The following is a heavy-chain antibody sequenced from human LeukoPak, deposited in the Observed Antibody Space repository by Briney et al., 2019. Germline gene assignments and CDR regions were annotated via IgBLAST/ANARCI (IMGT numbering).Heavy chain of an antibody. V-gene: IGHV3-21*01. CDR2: ISSSSSYI. Sequence: PGGSLRLSCAASGFIFSSYSMNWVRQAPGKGLEWVSSISSSSSYIYYADSVQGRFTISRDNAKNSLYLQMNSLRAEDTAVYYCARDQRGAMVRGVKDAFDIWGQGTMVTVSS. D-gene: IGHD3-10*01. CDR1: GFIFSSYS. J-gene: IGHJ3*02. CDR3: ARDQRGAMVRGVKDAFDI.